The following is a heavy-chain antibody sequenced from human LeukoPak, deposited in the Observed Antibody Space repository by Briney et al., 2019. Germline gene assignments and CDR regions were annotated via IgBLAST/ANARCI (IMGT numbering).Heavy chain of an antibody. J-gene: IGHJ4*02. D-gene: IGHD1-26*01. CDR2: IYYSGST. Sequence: SETLSLTCTVSGGSISSYYWSWIRQPPGKGLEWIGSIYYSGSTYYNPSLKSRVTISVDTSKNQFSLKLSSVTAADTAVYYCAKVGIVGPIRPKYYYFDYWGQGTLVTVSS. V-gene: IGHV4-59*05. CDR3: AKVGIVGPIRPKYYYFDY. CDR1: GGSISSYY.